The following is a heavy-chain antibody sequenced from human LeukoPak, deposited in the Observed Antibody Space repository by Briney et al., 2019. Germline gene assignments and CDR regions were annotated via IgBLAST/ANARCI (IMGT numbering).Heavy chain of an antibody. CDR2: ITPFLGIA. CDR1: GDTFSSYA. D-gene: IGHD3-16*01. CDR3: AREACREMGVMWPRLGGQDCRYDY. V-gene: IGHV1-69*04. Sequence: ASVTVSFMASGDTFSSYAINWVRQAPGQGPEWMGRITPFLGIANYPQKFQGRVTITADESTTTAYMELSSLRSEDTAVYYCAREACREMGVMWPRLGGQDCRYDYWGQGTLVTVSS. J-gene: IGHJ4*02.